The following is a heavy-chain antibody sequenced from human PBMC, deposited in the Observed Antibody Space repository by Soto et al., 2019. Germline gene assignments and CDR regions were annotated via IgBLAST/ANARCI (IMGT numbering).Heavy chain of an antibody. V-gene: IGHV4-39*01. J-gene: IGHJ5*01. D-gene: IGHD2-2*01. CDR2: IYYSGST. Sequence: SETLSLTCSVSGGSISSSNYYWGWIRQPPGKGLEWIGSIYYSGSTYYNPSLKSRVTISVDTSKNQFSLKVNSVTAADTAVYYCARHSGPYASSWFDYWGQGILVTV. CDR3: ARHSGPYASSWFDY. CDR1: GGSISSSNYY.